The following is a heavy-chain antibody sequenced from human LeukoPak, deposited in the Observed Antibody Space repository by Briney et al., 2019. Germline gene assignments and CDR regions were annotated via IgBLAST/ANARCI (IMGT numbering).Heavy chain of an antibody. CDR2: ITAGGDYT. Sequence: GRSLRLSCAASGFTFSDYAMSWVRQAPGKGLDWVSGITAGGDYTCYADSAKGRFTVSRDNSRNTVYLQMNSLRAEDTGVYYCGIARSQWLAEIDYWGQGTMVTVSS. J-gene: IGHJ4*02. CDR3: GIARSQWLAEIDY. CDR1: GFTFSDYA. D-gene: IGHD6-19*01. V-gene: IGHV3-23*01.